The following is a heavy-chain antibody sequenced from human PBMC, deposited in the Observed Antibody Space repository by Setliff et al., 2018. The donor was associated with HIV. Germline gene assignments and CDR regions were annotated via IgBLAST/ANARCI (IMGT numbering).Heavy chain of an antibody. CDR1: GYTFTSYA. J-gene: IGHJ4*02. CDR3: ARDKTSRYYYTGSAYSDYFDF. CDR2: INADNGNT. D-gene: IGHD3-10*01. V-gene: IGHV1-3*01. Sequence: ASVKVSCKASGYTFTSYAMHWVRQAPGQRLEWMGWINADNGNTKYSQKFQGRVTITRDTSANTAYMELSSLRSEDTAVYYCARDKTSRYYYTGSAYSDYFDFWGQGTLVTVSS.